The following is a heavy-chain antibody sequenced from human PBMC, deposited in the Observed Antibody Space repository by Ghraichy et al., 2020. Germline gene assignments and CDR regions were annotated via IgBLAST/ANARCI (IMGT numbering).Heavy chain of an antibody. D-gene: IGHD5-24*01. CDR3: ARGRGDGYNLRVVALLERQPKFDP. V-gene: IGHV4-34*01. CDR1: GGSFSGYY. J-gene: IGHJ5*02. CDR2: INHSGST. Sequence: SETLSLTCAVYGGSFSGYYWSWIRQPPGKGLEWIGEINHSGSTNYNPSLKSRVTISVDTSKNQFSLKLSSVTAADTAVYYCARGRGDGYNLRVVALLERQPKFDPWGQGTLVTVSS.